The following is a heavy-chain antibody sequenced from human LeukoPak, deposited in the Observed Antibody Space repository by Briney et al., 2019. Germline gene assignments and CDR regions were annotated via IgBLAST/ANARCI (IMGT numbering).Heavy chain of an antibody. CDR1: GFTFSSYA. Sequence: PGGSLRLSCAASGFTFSSYAMNWVRQAPGKGLEWVSGISGSGDNTYYADSAKGRFTISRDNSKNTLYLQMNSLRAEDTAVYYCARYSSGWTYYFDCWGQGTLVTVSS. CDR2: ISGSGDNT. V-gene: IGHV3-23*01. J-gene: IGHJ4*02. D-gene: IGHD6-19*01. CDR3: ARYSSGWTYYFDC.